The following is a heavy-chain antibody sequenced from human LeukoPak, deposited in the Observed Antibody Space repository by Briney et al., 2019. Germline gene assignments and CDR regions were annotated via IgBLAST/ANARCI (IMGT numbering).Heavy chain of an antibody. Sequence: PGGSLILSCAASGFTFSSYAMSWVRQAPARGLEWVSSLRGDGETFCGDSVKGRFTLSRDESRNTVYLQMNNLRVEDTAVYFCAKASWVSSADAVLWGQGTVVTVSS. CDR3: AKASWVSSADAVL. D-gene: IGHD3-3*01. V-gene: IGHV3-23*01. CDR2: LRGDGET. CDR1: GFTFSSYA. J-gene: IGHJ4*02.